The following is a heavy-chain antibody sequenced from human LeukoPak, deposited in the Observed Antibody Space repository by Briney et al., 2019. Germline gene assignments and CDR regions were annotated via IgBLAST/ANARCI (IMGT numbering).Heavy chain of an antibody. Sequence: GGSLRLSCAASGFTFSRYAMSWVRQAPGKGLEWVSVISDDSSFTYYADPVKGRFTISRDNSKNTLYLQMNSLRAEDTALYYCAKHVGSGSGWDYFDYWGQGTLVTVSS. CDR1: GFTFSRYA. D-gene: IGHD3-10*01. V-gene: IGHV3-23*01. CDR3: AKHVGSGSGWDYFDY. CDR2: ISDDSSFT. J-gene: IGHJ4*02.